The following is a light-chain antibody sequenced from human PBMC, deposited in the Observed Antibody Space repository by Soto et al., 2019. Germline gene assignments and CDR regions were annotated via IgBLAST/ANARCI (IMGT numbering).Light chain of an antibody. CDR1: QSVSSN. CDR2: GAS. CDR3: QQYNNWAPRT. J-gene: IGKJ1*01. V-gene: IGKV3-15*01. Sequence: EIVMTQSPATLSVSPGERATLSCRASQSVSSNLAWYQQKPGQAPRLLIYGASTRATGIPARFSGSGSGTEFTLTISSLQSEDFAVYYCQQYNNWAPRTFGQETKVEIK.